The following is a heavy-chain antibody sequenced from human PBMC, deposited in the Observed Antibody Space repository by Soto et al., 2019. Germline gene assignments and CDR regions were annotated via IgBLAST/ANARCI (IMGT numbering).Heavy chain of an antibody. CDR2: MYHRGST. CDR3: ASLRAVAAN. CDR1: GGSISSSNW. D-gene: IGHD6-19*01. V-gene: IGHV4-4*02. J-gene: IGHJ4*02. Sequence: QVQLQESGPGLVKPSGTLSLTCAVSGGSISSSNWWSWVRQPPGKEGERIGEMYHRGSTDYNPSLRSRFTISVDKSKNQFSLKLSSVTAADTAVYYCASLRAVAANWGQGTLVTVSS.